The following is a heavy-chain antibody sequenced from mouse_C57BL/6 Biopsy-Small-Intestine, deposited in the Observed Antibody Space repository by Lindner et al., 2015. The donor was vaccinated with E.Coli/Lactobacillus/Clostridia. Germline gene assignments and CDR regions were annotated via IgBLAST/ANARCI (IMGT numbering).Heavy chain of an antibody. J-gene: IGHJ2*01. V-gene: IGHV1-7*01. CDR1: GYIFTSFG. CDR3: ARLVQRGLYPRAADS. Sequence: SVKVSCKTSGYIFTSFGILWVRQAPGQGLEWMGWISTHNGKATYAQKVQDRVTMTTDTATATAYMEVRSLRSDDTAVYYCARLVQRGLYPRAADSWGQGTLVTVSS. D-gene: IGHD3-1*01. CDR2: ISTHNGKA.